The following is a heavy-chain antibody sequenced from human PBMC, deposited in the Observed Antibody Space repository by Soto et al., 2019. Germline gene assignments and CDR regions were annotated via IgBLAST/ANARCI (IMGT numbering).Heavy chain of an antibody. Sequence: PTLVNPTETLTLTCTVSGFSLTNTRMGVSWIRQPPGKALEWLAHIFSNDEKSYSSSLKSRLTISKDTSKSQVVLTMTNMDPVDTATYFCARIRQEIEIDYWGQGSLVTVSS. CDR1: GFSLTNTRMG. V-gene: IGHV2-26*01. J-gene: IGHJ4*02. CDR2: IFSNDEK. CDR3: ARIRQEIEIDY.